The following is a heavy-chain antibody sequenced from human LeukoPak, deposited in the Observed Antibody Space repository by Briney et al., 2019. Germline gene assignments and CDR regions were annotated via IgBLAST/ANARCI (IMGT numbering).Heavy chain of an antibody. Sequence: GGSLRLSCAASGFTFSNAWMSWVRQAPGKRLEWVGRIKRKSDGGTTDYAAPVKGRFTIARDDSKNTLYLQMNSLKTENTAVYYCTTSWEPPAFNYYYYMDVWGQGTTVTVSS. CDR3: TTSWEPPAFNYYYYMDV. V-gene: IGHV3-15*01. D-gene: IGHD1-26*01. CDR1: GFTFSNAW. CDR2: IKRKSDGGTT. J-gene: IGHJ6*03.